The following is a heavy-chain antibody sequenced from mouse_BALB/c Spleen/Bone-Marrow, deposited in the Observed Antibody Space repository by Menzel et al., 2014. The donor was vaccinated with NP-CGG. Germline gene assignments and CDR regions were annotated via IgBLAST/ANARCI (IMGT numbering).Heavy chain of an antibody. V-gene: IGHV7-1*02. CDR2: SRNKANDYTT. CDR1: GFTFSDFY. J-gene: IGHJ4*01. CDR3: ARDTRRAMDY. Sequence: EVKVEESGGGLVQPGGSLILSCATSGFTFSDFYMEWVRQPPGKRLEWIAASRNKANDYTTEYSASVKGRFIVSRDTSQSILYLQMNALRAEDTAIYYCARDTRRAMDYWGQGTSVTVSS.